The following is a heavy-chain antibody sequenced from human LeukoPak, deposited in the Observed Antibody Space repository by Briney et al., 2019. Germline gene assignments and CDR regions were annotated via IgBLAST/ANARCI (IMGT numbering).Heavy chain of an antibody. V-gene: IGHV5-51*01. CDR1: GYSFISYW. J-gene: IGHJ4*02. CDR2: IYPGDSDT. Sequence: GESLKISCKGSGYSFISYWIAWVRQMPGKGLEWMGIIYPGDSDTGYSPSFQGQVTISADKSISTAYLQWSSLRAPDTAMYYCARVAGGTGTTTHPLDYWGQGTLVTVSS. CDR3: ARVAGGTGTTTHPLDY. D-gene: IGHD1-7*01.